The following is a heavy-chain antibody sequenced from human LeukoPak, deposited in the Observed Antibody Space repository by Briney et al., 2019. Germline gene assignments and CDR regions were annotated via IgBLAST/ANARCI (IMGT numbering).Heavy chain of an antibody. CDR1: GFTFTSYW. V-gene: IGHV3-7*01. D-gene: IGHD3-3*01. CDR2: IKQDGSEK. CDR3: ARDYATIFAGDYMDV. Sequence: PGGTLRLSCAASGFTFTSYWMSWVRQAPGKGLEWVANIKQDGSEKYYVDSVKGRFTISRDTAKNSLYLQMNRLRSEDTAVYYCARDYATIFAGDYMDVWGKGTTVTVSS. J-gene: IGHJ6*03.